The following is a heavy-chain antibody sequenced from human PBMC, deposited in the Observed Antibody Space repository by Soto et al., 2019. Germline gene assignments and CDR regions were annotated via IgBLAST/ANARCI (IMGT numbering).Heavy chain of an antibody. CDR3: FGGIGEVRY. D-gene: IGHD3-10*01. Sequence: EVQLVESGGGLGKPGGSLRLSCAASGYTFSVAWMNWVRQAPGQGLEWVGRILSKTDGGSTAFAASVKGRFTISRVDSKSTLYLAMNRLKTADTAVYYCFGGIGEVRYWAQGTLFSVSS. CDR1: GYTFSVAW. V-gene: IGHV3-15*07. J-gene: IGHJ4*02. CDR2: ILSKTDGGST.